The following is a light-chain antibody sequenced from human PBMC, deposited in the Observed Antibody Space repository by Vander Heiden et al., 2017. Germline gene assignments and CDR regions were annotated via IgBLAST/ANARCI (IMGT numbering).Light chain of an antibody. CDR3: QQYGSSPLYT. V-gene: IGKV3-20*01. CDR2: GAS. CDR1: PRVSSSH. Sequence: DIALPPPPVTPPLSPGARATLSCMASPRVSSSHLPCYHQNPGQAPSLPIIGASSRATGIPDEFSGSGSGTDVTLTISRLEPEDFAVDYCQQYGSSPLYTFGRGTKLEIK. J-gene: IGKJ2*01.